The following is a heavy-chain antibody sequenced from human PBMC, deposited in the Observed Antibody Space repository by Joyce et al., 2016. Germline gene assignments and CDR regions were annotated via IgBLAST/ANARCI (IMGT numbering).Heavy chain of an antibody. Sequence: QVQLVQSGAEVKKPGASVKVSCTASGYTFTGFHMHWGRQAPGQGLEWVGRIKPNSGGTTYAQKFQGRVTMTRDTSFSTAYMELSRLTSDDTAVYYCARGPSFSRLAVAGYFFGDWGQGTLVTVSS. D-gene: IGHD6-19*01. CDR2: IKPNSGGT. V-gene: IGHV1-2*06. CDR3: ARGPSFSRLAVAGYFFGD. J-gene: IGHJ4*02. CDR1: GYTFTGFH.